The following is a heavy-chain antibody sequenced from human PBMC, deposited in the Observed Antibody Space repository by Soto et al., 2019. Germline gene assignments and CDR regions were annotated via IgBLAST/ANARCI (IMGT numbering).Heavy chain of an antibody. CDR1: GYTFTDYY. CDR3: ARAEYTFDAFDI. V-gene: IGHV1-2*02. J-gene: IGHJ3*02. Sequence: ASVKVSCKASGYTFTDYYMHWVRQAPGQGHEWVGWINPNSGDTNYAQNFQGRVTTTRDTSISTAYMELSRLKSDDTAVYYCARAEYTFDAFDIWGQGTMVTVSS. D-gene: IGHD5-18*01. CDR2: INPNSGDT.